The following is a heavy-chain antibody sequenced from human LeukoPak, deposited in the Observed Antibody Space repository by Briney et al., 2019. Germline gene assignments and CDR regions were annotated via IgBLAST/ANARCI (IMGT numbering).Heavy chain of an antibody. D-gene: IGHD2-2*02. CDR1: GYTFTSYG. CDR3: ARDYIVVVPAAIPYYYYGMDV. J-gene: IGHJ6*02. V-gene: IGHV1-18*01. Sequence: ASVKVSCKASGYTFTSYGFSWVRQAPGQGLEWMGWISAYNGNTNYAQKLQGRVTMTTDTSTSTAYMELRSLRSDDTAVYYCARDYIVVVPAAIPYYYYGMDVWGQGTTVTVSS. CDR2: ISAYNGNT.